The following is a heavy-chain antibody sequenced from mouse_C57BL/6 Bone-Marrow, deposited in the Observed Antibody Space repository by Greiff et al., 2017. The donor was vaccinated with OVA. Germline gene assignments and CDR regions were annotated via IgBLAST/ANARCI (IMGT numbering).Heavy chain of an antibody. D-gene: IGHD1-1*01. CDR1: GFTFSDYG. V-gene: IGHV5-17*01. Sequence: EVMLVESGGGLVKPGGSLKLSCAASGFTFSDYGMHWVRQAPEKGLEWVAYISSGSSTIYSADTVKGRFTISRDNAKNTLFLQMTSLRSEDTAMYYCARLITTVPSYYAMDYWGQGTSVTVSS. CDR3: ARLITTVPSYYAMDY. CDR2: ISSGSSTI. J-gene: IGHJ4*01.